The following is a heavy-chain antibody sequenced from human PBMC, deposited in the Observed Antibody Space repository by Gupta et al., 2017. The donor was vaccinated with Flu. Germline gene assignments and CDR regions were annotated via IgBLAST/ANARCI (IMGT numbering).Heavy chain of an antibody. CDR2: ISYSGSS. CDR3: ARHVALVAGPGGY. CDR1: GGSISNNNYY. V-gene: IGHV4-39*01. D-gene: IGHD6-19*01. J-gene: IGHJ4*02. Sequence: QLQLQESGPGLVKPSETLSLTCTVSGGSISNNNYYWGWIRQPPGKGLEWIGSISYSGSSYYNPSLKSRVTISVDTSKNQFSLRLSSVTAADTAVYYCARHVALVAGPGGYWGQGTLVTVSS.